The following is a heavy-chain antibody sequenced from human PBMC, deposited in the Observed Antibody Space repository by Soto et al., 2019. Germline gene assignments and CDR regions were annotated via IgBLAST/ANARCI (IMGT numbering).Heavy chain of an antibody. CDR3: AIAVVMDAFDI. Sequence: ASVKVSCKASGYTLTNFYIHWVRQAPGQGLEWMGIINPNGGSTNYAHNFQGRVTITRDTSTSTVYMDLSSLRSEDTAVYYCAIAVVMDAFDIWGQGTMVTVSS. J-gene: IGHJ3*02. CDR1: GYTLTNFY. V-gene: IGHV1-46*01. CDR2: INPNGGST. D-gene: IGHD3-22*01.